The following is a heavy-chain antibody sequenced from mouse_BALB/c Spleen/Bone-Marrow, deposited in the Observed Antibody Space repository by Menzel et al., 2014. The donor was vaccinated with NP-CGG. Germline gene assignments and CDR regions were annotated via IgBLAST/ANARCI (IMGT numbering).Heavy chain of an antibody. CDR2: IDPANGNT. D-gene: IGHD1-1*01. CDR3: AADYYGSSYGFAY. V-gene: IGHV14-3*02. CDR1: GFNIKDTY. J-gene: IGHJ3*01. Sequence: EVHLVESGAELVKPGASVKLSCTASGFNIKDTYMHWVKQRPEQGLEWIGRIDPANGNTKYDPKFQGKATITADTSSNTAYLQLSSLTSEDTVVYYCAADYYGSSYGFAYWGHGTLVTVSA.